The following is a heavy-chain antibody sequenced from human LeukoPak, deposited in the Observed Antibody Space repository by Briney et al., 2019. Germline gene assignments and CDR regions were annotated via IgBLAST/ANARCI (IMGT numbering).Heavy chain of an antibody. J-gene: IGHJ5*02. V-gene: IGHV4-34*01. CDR2: INHSGST. Sequence: SETLSLTCAVYGGSFSGYYWSWIRQPPEKGLEWIGEINHSGSTNYNPSLKSRVTISVDTSKNQFSLKLSSVTAADTAVYYCARGPYSSGWYNWFDPWGQGTLVTVSS. D-gene: IGHD6-19*01. CDR1: GGSFSGYY. CDR3: ARGPYSSGWYNWFDP.